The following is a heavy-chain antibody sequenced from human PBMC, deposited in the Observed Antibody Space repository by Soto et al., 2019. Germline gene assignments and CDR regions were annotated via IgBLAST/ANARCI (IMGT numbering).Heavy chain of an antibody. CDR3: ARVYDYGDYDGVWDY. Sequence: QVQLQESGPGLVKPSETLSLTCTVSGGSISSYYWSWIRQPPGKGLEWIGHIYYSGSTNYNPSLKSRVTISVDTSKNQFSLKLSSVTAADTAVYYCARVYDYGDYDGVWDYWGQGTLVTVSS. CDR1: GGSISSYY. J-gene: IGHJ4*02. V-gene: IGHV4-59*01. CDR2: IYYSGST. D-gene: IGHD4-17*01.